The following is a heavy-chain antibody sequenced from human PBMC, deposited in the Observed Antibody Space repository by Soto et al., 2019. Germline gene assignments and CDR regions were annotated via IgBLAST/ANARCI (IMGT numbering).Heavy chain of an antibody. V-gene: IGHV4-31*03. J-gene: IGHJ6*02. CDR1: GDSISRGFYY. CDR3: ARDRLMATAGTARHYFGLDV. CDR2: IYHTGST. Sequence: SETLSLTCTVSGDSISRGFYYWSWIRQHPGKGLEWIGNIYHTGSTDFNPSLKSRLTMSVDTSKNQFSLRLTSVTAADTAVYYCARDRLMATAGTARHYFGLDVWGQGTTVTVSS. D-gene: IGHD5-18*01.